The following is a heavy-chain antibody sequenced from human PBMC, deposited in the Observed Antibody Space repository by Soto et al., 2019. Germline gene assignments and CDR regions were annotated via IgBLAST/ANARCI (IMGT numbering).Heavy chain of an antibody. CDR3: AKDRLGGNFDY. J-gene: IGHJ4*02. Sequence: EVQLLDSGGGLVQPGGSLGLSCAASGFQFNTYAMNWVRQAPGKGLEWVATISGTGGSTYYADSVKGRFTISRDNSKNTLYLQMNSLRVEDTAVYYCAKDRLGGNFDYWGQGTQVTVSS. V-gene: IGHV3-23*01. CDR2: ISGTGGST. CDR1: GFQFNTYA.